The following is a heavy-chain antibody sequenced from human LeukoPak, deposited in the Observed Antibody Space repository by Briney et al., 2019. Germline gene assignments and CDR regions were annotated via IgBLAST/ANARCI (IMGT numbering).Heavy chain of an antibody. J-gene: IGHJ5*02. D-gene: IGHD6-6*01. CDR2: ISYDGGNK. CDR1: GFTFSHYG. V-gene: IGHV3-30*18. CDR3: AKDRIASPPLGRFDP. Sequence: GGSLRLSCAASGFTFSHYGLHWVRQAPGKGLEWVSLISYDGGNKNYADSVRGRFTISRDNSQNTLYLQMNSLGAEDTAIYYCAKDRIASPPLGRFDPWGQGTLVTVSS.